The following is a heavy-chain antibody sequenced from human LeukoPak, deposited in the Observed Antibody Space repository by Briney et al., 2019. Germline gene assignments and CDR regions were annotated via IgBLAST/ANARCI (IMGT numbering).Heavy chain of an antibody. CDR3: AGGDSSGWYFDL. CDR2: INWDGGST. D-gene: IGHD6-19*01. V-gene: IGHV3-20*04. J-gene: IGHJ2*01. CDR1: GFSFEDHG. Sequence: GGPLRLSCAASGFSFEDHGMAWVRQVPGKGLEWVSGINWDGGSTGYGDSVRGRFTIPRDNAKNSLYLQMNSLRAEDTAFYYCAGGDSSGWYFDLWGRGTLVTVSS.